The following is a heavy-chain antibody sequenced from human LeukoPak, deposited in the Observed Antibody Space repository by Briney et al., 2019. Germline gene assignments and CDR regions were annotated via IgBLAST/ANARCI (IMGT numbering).Heavy chain of an antibody. CDR2: IYYSGGT. CDR1: GGSISSYY. CDR3: ARGPRISLVRGALELDY. V-gene: IGHV4-59*01. D-gene: IGHD3-10*01. Sequence: SETLSLTCTVSGGSISSYYWSWIRQPPGKGLEWIGYIYYSGGTNYNPSLKSRLTISVDTSKNQFSLKLSSVTAADTAVYYCARGPRISLVRGALELDYWGQGTLVTVSS. J-gene: IGHJ4*02.